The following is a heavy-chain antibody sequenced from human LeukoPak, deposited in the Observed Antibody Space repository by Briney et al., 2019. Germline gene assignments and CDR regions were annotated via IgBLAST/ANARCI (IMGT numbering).Heavy chain of an antibody. CDR1: GGSISSYY. V-gene: IGHV4-4*07. Sequence: GSLRLSCTVSGGSISSYYWSWIRQPAGKGLEWIGRIYTSGSTNYNPSLKSRVTMSVDTSKNQFSLKLSSVTAADTAVYYCAKSSSSHYYFDYWGQGTLVTVSS. J-gene: IGHJ4*02. D-gene: IGHD6-6*01. CDR3: AKSSSSHYYFDY. CDR2: IYTSGST.